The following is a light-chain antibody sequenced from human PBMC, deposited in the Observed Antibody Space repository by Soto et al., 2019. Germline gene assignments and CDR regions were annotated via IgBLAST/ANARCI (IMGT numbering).Light chain of an antibody. CDR1: QSISSN. CDR2: GAS. Sequence: EIVMTQSPATLSVSPGERATLSCRASQSISSNLAWYQQKFGKAPRLLIYGASTRATGIPARFRGSGSGTEFTLTISSLQSEDFAVYYCQRYNDCPWTFGQGTKVEIK. CDR3: QRYNDCPWT. V-gene: IGKV3-15*01. J-gene: IGKJ1*01.